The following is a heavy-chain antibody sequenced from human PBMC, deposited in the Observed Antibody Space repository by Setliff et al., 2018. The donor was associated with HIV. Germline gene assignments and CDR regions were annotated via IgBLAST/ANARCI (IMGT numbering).Heavy chain of an antibody. Sequence: GGSLRLSCAASGFSFRNYSMNWVRQAPGKGLEWVSYISSSSSTIYYADSVKGRFTISRDNAKDSLYLQMNSLRAEDTAVYYCARSRAAGFDYWGQGTLVTVSS. J-gene: IGHJ4*02. D-gene: IGHD6-13*01. V-gene: IGHV3-48*01. CDR3: ARSRAAGFDY. CDR2: ISSSSSTI. CDR1: GFSFRNYS.